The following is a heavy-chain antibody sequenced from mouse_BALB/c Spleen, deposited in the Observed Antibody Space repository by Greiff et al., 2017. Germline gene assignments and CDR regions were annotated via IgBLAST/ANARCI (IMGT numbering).Heavy chain of an antibody. J-gene: IGHJ2*01. V-gene: IGHV1-80*01. CDR3: ARSLYGYDTYFDY. Sequence: VQRVESGAELVRPGSSVKISCKASGYAFSSYWMNWVKQRPGQGLEWIGQIYPGDGDTNYNGKFKGKATLTADKSSSTAYMQLSSLTSEDSAVYFCARSLYGYDTYFDYWGQGTTLTVSS. D-gene: IGHD2-2*01. CDR1: GYAFSSYW. CDR2: IYPGDGDT.